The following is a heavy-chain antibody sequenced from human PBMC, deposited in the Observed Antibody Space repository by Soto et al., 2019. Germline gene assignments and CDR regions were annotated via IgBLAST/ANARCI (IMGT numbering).Heavy chain of an antibody. CDR1: GGSISSYY. CDR2: IYYSGST. CDR3: ARGERQQQRDT. J-gene: IGHJ5*02. D-gene: IGHD6-13*01. V-gene: IGHV4-59*08. Sequence: SETLSLTCTVSGGSISSYYWSWIRQPPGKGLEWIGYIYYSGSTYYNPSLKSRVTISVDTSKNQFSLKLSSVTAADTAVYYCARGERQQQRDTWGRGILVTVSS.